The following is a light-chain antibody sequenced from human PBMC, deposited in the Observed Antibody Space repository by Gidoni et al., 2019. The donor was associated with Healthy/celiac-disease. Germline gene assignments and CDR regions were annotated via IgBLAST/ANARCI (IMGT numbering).Light chain of an antibody. Sequence: EIVFPPPPTPLSLSPGERATLSCRASQSVSSSYLAWYQQKPGQAPRLLIYGASSRATGIPDRFSGSGSGTDFTLTISRLEPEDFAVYYCQQYGSSPPMYTFGQGTKLEIK. J-gene: IGKJ2*01. CDR3: QQYGSSPPMYT. V-gene: IGKV3-20*01. CDR2: GAS. CDR1: QSVSSSY.